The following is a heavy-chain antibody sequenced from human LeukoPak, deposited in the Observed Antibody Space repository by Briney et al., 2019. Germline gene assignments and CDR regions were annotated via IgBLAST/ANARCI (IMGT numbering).Heavy chain of an antibody. CDR1: GFSLRTSGMC. D-gene: IGHD4-17*01. V-gene: IGHV2-70*11. CDR3: ARILTTVTHDAFDI. CDR2: IDWDDDK. J-gene: IGHJ3*02. Sequence: SGPTLVKSTQTLTLTCTFSGFSLRTSGMCVSWIRQPPGKALEWLARIDWDDDKYYSTSLKTRLTISKDTSKNQVVLTMTNMDPVDTATYYCARILTTVTHDAFDIWGQGTMVTVSS.